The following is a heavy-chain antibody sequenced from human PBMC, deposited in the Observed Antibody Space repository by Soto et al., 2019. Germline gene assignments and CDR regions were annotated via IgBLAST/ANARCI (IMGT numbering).Heavy chain of an antibody. CDR1: GGSISSGDYY. D-gene: IGHD1-26*01. CDR3: ARDRGASYYVSYWFDP. J-gene: IGHJ5*02. Sequence: SETLSLTCTVSGGSISSGDYYWSWIRQPPGKGLEWIGYIYYSGSTYYNPSLKSRVTISVDTSKNQFSLKLSSVTAADTAVYYCARDRGASYYVSYWFDPWGQGTLVTVSS. CDR2: IYYSGST. V-gene: IGHV4-30-4*01.